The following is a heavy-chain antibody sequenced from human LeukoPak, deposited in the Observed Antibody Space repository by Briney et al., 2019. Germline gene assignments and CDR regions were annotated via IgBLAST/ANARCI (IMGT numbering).Heavy chain of an antibody. CDR2: ISWDGGST. J-gene: IGHJ4*02. Sequence: PGGSLRLSCAASGFTFDDYTMHWVRQAPGEGLEWVSLISWDGGSTYYADSVKGRFTISRDNSKNSLYLQMNSLRTEDTALYSCAKYMGFGEPYFDYWGQGTLVTVSS. CDR1: GFTFDDYT. V-gene: IGHV3-43*01. CDR3: AKYMGFGEPYFDY. D-gene: IGHD3-10*01.